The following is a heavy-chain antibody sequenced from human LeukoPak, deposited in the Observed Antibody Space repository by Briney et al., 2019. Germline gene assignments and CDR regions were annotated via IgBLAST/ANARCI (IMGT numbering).Heavy chain of an antibody. Sequence: ASVKVSCKASGYTFTGYYTHWVRQAPGQGLEWMGWINRNSGGTNYAQKFQGRVTMTRDTSISTAYMELSRLRSDDTAVYYCASGYCSSTSCPIDYYYYMDVWGKGTTVTISS. D-gene: IGHD2-2*01. CDR3: ASGYCSSTSCPIDYYYYMDV. CDR1: GYTFTGYY. CDR2: INRNSGGT. V-gene: IGHV1-2*02. J-gene: IGHJ6*03.